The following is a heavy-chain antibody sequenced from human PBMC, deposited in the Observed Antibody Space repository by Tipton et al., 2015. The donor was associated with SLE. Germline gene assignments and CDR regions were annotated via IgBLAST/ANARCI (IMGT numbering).Heavy chain of an antibody. Sequence: TLSLTCAVHGGSFSGHYWSWIRQTPGKGLEWIGEINQSGTTDDNPSLKSRVTMSVDTSKNQFSLRQRSVTAADTAVYYCARPRYGSYHYGLDVWGQGTTVTASS. D-gene: IGHD3-9*01. J-gene: IGHJ6*02. CDR2: INQSGTT. CDR1: GGSFSGHY. V-gene: IGHV4-34*01. CDR3: ARPRYGSYHYGLDV.